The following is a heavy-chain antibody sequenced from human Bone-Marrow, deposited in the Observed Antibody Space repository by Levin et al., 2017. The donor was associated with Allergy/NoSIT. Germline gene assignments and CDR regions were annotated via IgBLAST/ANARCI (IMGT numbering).Heavy chain of an antibody. CDR2: LYNSGNT. CDR3: ARVVHLERGFDY. J-gene: IGHJ4*02. V-gene: IGHV4-59*01. Sequence: SETLSLTCTVSGASISPYFWSWIRQPPGKGLEWIGFLYNSGNTSYSPSLKSRVTISVDMSRRHFSLKLNSVTAADTAVYYCARVVHLERGFDYWGQGAVVTVSS. CDR1: GASISPYF. D-gene: IGHD1-1*01.